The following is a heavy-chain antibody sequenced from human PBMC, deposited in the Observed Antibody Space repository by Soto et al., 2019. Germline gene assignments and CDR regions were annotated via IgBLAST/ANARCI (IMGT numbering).Heavy chain of an antibody. D-gene: IGHD3-22*01. CDR2: ISSSAVYI. Sequence: EVQLVESGGGPVRPGGSLKLSCAASGFNFITYSLSWVRQAPGKGLEWVASISSSAVYIDYADSVKGRFTISIDNANNSLYLQMNSLRAEDTATYYCVRDGLDYYDTERLYFDNWGQGTLVTVSS. J-gene: IGHJ4*02. CDR3: VRDGLDYYDTERLYFDN. CDR1: GFNFITYS. V-gene: IGHV3-21*01.